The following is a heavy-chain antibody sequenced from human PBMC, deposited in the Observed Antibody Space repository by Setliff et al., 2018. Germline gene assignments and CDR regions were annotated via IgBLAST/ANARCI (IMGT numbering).Heavy chain of an antibody. CDR1: DGSISDYY. V-gene: IGHV4-4*08. D-gene: IGHD1-26*01. CDR2: VFASGTT. CDR3: ARASFSGTYPPFGFDY. J-gene: IGHJ4*02. Sequence: KTSETLSLTCTVSDGSISDYYWGWIRQSPGNGLEWIGYVFASGTTNYNPSLKSRVTISVDTSKSLFSLRLTSVTAADTAVYFCARASFSGTYPPFGFDYWGQGTLVTVSS.